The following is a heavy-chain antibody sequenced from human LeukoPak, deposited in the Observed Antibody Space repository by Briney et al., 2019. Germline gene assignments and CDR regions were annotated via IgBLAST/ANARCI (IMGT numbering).Heavy chain of an antibody. CDR1: GGSISSYY. CDR2: IYYSGST. CDR3: ARGCSGGSCYDY. J-gene: IGHJ4*02. Sequence: SETLSLTCTVSGGSISSYYWSWIWQPPGKGLEWIGYIYYSGSTNYNPSLKSRVTISVDTSKNQFSLKLSSVTAADTAVYYCARGCSGGSCYDYWGQGTLVTVSS. V-gene: IGHV4-59*01. D-gene: IGHD2-15*01.